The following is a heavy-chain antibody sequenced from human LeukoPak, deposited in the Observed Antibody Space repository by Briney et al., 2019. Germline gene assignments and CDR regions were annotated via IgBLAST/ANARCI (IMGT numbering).Heavy chain of an antibody. CDR1: GFTFSSYW. D-gene: IGHD1-7*01. CDR3: ARVGRYNWNYAFDI. J-gene: IGHJ3*02. V-gene: IGHV3-74*01. Sequence: GGSPRLSCAASGFTFSSYWMHWVRQAPGKGLVWASRINSDGSSTSYADSVKGRFTISRDNAKNTLYLQMNSLRAEDTAVYYCARVGRYNWNYAFDIWGQGTMVTVSS. CDR2: INSDGSST.